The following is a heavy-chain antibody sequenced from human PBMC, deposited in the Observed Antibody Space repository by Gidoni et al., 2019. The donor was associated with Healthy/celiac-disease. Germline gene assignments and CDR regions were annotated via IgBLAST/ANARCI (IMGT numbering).Heavy chain of an antibody. CDR1: GFTFSSYA. Sequence: EVQLLESGGGLVQPGGSLRLSCAASGFTFSSYAMSWVRQAPGKGLEWVSAISGSGGSTYYADSVKGRFTISRDNSKNTLCLQMNSLRAEDTAVYYCAKGGHPEGYYYYMDVWGKGTTVTVSS. J-gene: IGHJ6*03. CDR2: ISGSGGST. CDR3: AKGGHPEGYYYYMDV. V-gene: IGHV3-23*01.